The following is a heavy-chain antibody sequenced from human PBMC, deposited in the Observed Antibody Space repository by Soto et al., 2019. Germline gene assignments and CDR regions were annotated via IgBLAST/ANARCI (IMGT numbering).Heavy chain of an antibody. J-gene: IGHJ6*02. CDR2: IVPSLETT. Sequence: QVHLVQSGTEVKKPGSSVKVSCKASGGTFSSSGFSWVRQAPGQGLEWMGMIVPSLETTNYAQKFQARGTISADEVTSTAYMELRSLRSEDTAVYYCARWPQPRYTADPYAVDVWGQGTRVIVSS. CDR1: GGTFSSSG. V-gene: IGHV1-69*11. CDR3: ARWPQPRYTADPYAVDV. D-gene: IGHD3-16*02.